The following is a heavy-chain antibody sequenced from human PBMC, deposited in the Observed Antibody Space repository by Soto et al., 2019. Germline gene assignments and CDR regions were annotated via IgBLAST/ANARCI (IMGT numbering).Heavy chain of an antibody. D-gene: IGHD3-3*01. Sequence: GGSLRLSCAASGFTFSGYAMNWVRQAPGKGLDWVSTISGSGGTTHYTDSVKGRFTISRDNSKNTLYLQMNSLRAEDTAVYYCAKDREIFGVVIYYYYGMDVWGQGTTVTVSS. CDR2: ISGSGGTT. CDR3: AKDREIFGVVIYYYYGMDV. V-gene: IGHV3-23*01. J-gene: IGHJ6*02. CDR1: GFTFSGYA.